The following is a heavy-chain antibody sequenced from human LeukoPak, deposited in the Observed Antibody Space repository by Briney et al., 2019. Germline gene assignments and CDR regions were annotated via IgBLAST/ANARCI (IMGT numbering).Heavy chain of an antibody. V-gene: IGHV4-39*01. J-gene: IGHJ5*02. CDR2: IYYSGST. D-gene: IGHD6-13*01. Sequence: SQTLSLTCTVSGGSISSSSYYWGWIRQPPGKGLEWIGSIYYSGSTYYNPSLKSRVTISVDTSKNQFSLKLSSVTAADTAVYYCARQWAAGWFDPWGQGTLVTVSS. CDR1: GGSISSSSYY. CDR3: ARQWAAGWFDP.